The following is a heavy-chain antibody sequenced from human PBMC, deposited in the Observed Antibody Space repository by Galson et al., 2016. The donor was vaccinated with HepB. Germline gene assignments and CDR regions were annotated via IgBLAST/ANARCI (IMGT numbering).Heavy chain of an antibody. CDR3: AKGGACGGDTRYSFYSQWFFDV. Sequence: SLRLSCAVSGCDFNEYGMHWIRQAPGKGLEWVAFISYDDNQKYFANSVKGRFTISRDSSRNTLSLQLASLRAEDTAVYFCAKGGACGGDTRYSFYSQWFFDVWGHGTLVTVSS. J-gene: IGHJ2*01. V-gene: IGHV3-30*18. CDR2: ISYDDNQK. D-gene: IGHD2-21*01. CDR1: GCDFNEYG.